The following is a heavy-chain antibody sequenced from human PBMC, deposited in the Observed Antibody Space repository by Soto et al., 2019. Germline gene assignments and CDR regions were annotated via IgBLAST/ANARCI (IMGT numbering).Heavy chain of an antibody. CDR3: AKHFVGPLGKYYPHYYGMDV. CDR1: GGTFRSYD. V-gene: IGHV1-69*01. J-gene: IGHJ6*02. D-gene: IGHD2-21*01. CDR2: IIGMFGTA. Sequence: QVQLVQSGAEVKKPGSSVKVSCKASGGTFRSYDISWVRQAPGQGLEWMGGIIGMFGTANYAQRFQGRVTFCVDESTNTAYLEGRMLRSEDTAVYYCAKHFVGPLGKYYPHYYGMDVWGQGTTVTVSS.